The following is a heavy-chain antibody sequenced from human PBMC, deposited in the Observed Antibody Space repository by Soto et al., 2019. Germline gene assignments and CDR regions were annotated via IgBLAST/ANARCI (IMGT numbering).Heavy chain of an antibody. CDR3: ARDPGYSYGYN. D-gene: IGHD5-18*01. J-gene: IGHJ4*02. Sequence: QVQLVQSGAEVKKPGASVKVSCKASGYTFTSYAMHWVRQAPGQRLEWMGWINACNGNTKYSQKFQGRVTITRDTSASTAYMELNSLRSEDTAVYYCARDPGYSYGYNWGQGTLVTVSS. CDR2: INACNGNT. CDR1: GYTFTSYA. V-gene: IGHV1-3*01.